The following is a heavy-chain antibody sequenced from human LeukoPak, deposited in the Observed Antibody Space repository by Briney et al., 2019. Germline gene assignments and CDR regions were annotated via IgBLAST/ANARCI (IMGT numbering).Heavy chain of an antibody. CDR3: AREVRGEYSSGWYTGGY. CDR2: IIPIFGTA. D-gene: IGHD6-19*01. Sequence: ASVKVSCKASGGTFSSYAISWVRQAPGQGLEWMGGIIPIFGTANYAQKFQGRVTIAADKSTSTAYMELSSLRSEDTAVYYCAREVRGEYSSGWYTGGYWGQGTLVTVSS. V-gene: IGHV1-69*06. J-gene: IGHJ4*02. CDR1: GGTFSSYA.